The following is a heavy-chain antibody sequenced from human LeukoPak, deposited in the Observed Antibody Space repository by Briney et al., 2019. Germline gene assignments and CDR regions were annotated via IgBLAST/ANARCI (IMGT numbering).Heavy chain of an antibody. V-gene: IGHV1-69-2*01. CDR3: ATLQVATITDFDY. Sequence: ASVKVSCKASGYTFTGYYMHWVRQAPGKGLEWMGLVDPEDGETIYAEKFQGRVTITADTSTDTAYMELSSLRSEDTAVYYCATLQVATITDFDYWGQGTLVTVSS. CDR1: GYTFTGYY. CDR2: VDPEDGET. D-gene: IGHD5-12*01. J-gene: IGHJ4*02.